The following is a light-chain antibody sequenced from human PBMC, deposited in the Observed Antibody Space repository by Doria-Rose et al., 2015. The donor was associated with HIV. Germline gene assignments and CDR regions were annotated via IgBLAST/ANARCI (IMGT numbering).Light chain of an antibody. J-gene: IGKJ3*01. CDR3: QQYYDTPS. CDR1: QSLLYTSKNY. Sequence: TQSPESLGMSLGERATLNCKSNQSLLYTSKNYLAWYQQKPGQPPKSLIYWASTRQSWVTARFSGSGSGTDFTLTISSLEAEDVAVYYCQQYYDTPSFGPGTTVDIK. CDR2: WAS. V-gene: IGKV4-1*01.